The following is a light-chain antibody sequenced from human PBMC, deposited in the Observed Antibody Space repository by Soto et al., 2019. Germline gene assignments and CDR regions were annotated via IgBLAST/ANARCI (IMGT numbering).Light chain of an antibody. CDR2: GAS. CDR1: QSIGSHS. J-gene: IGKJ2*01. V-gene: IGKV3-20*01. CDR3: QQYGSSQYT. Sequence: EIVVTQSPGALSLSPGERATLSCRATQSIGSHSFAWYRQKPGQPPRLLIYGASSRASGIPDRFSGSVSGPDFTLTISRLEPEDFAVYYCQQYGSSQYTFGQGTNLEIK.